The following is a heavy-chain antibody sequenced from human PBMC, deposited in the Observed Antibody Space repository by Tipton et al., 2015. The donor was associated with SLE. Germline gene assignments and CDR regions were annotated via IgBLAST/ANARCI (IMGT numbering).Heavy chain of an antibody. Sequence: SLRLSCAASGFTFSSYAMHWVRQAPGKGLEWVAVISYDGSNKYFADSVKGRFTISRDNSKNTVYLQMNSLRAEDTAMYYCATTYDFWSRYYSVNWGQGTQVTVSS. D-gene: IGHD3-3*01. J-gene: IGHJ4*02. CDR2: ISYDGSNK. V-gene: IGHV3-30*04. CDR3: ATTYDFWSRYYSVN. CDR1: GFTFSSYA.